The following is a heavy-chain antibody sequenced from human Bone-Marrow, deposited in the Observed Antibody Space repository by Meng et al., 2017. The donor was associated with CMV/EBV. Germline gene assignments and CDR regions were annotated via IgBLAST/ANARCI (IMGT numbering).Heavy chain of an antibody. CDR2: ISSSGSTI. D-gene: IGHD5-18*01. CDR3: ASGWTQYSPRGMDV. CDR1: GFTFSSYE. V-gene: IGHV3-48*03. J-gene: IGHJ6*02. Sequence: GESLKISCAASGFTFSSYEMNWVRQAPGKGLEWVSYISSSGSTIYYADSVKGRFTISRDNAKNSLYLQMNSLRAEDTAVYYCASGWTQYSPRGMDVWGQGTTVTVSS.